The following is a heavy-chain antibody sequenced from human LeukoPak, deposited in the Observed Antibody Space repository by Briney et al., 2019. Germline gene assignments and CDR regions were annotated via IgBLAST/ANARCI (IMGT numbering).Heavy chain of an antibody. CDR2: IYYSGST. D-gene: IGHD4-17*01. Sequence: SQTLSLTCTVSGGSISSGGYYWSWIRQHPGKGLEWIGYIYYSGSTYYNPSLKSLVTISVDTSKNQFSLKLSSVTAADTAVYYCARGMFGDYRDSFDIWGQGTMVTVSS. V-gene: IGHV4-31*01. CDR1: GGSISSGGYY. J-gene: IGHJ3*02. CDR3: ARGMFGDYRDSFDI.